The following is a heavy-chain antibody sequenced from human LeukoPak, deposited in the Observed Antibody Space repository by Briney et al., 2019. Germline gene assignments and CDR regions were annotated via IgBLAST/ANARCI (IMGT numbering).Heavy chain of an antibody. CDR2: IRYDGSKK. J-gene: IGHJ4*02. Sequence: PGGSLRLSCAASGFTFEDFTMHWVRQAPGKGLEWVAFIRYDGSKKYYADSVKGRFTISRDNAKNSLYLQMNSLRAEDTAVYYCARPDPYDSSVGDYWGQGTLVTVSS. CDR1: GFTFEDFT. D-gene: IGHD3-22*01. V-gene: IGHV3-30*02. CDR3: ARPDPYDSSVGDY.